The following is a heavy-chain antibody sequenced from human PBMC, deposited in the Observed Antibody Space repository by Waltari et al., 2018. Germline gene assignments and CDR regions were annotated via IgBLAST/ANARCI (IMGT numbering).Heavy chain of an antibody. CDR1: GGSISSGSYY. D-gene: IGHD3-16*01. Sequence: QVQLQESGPGLVKPSQTLSLTCTVSGGSISSGSYYWSWSRQPAGKGLEWIGRIYTSGSTNYNPSLKSRVTISVDTSKNQFSLKLSSVTAADTAVYYCARVSFLGGVLSFDPWGQGTLVTVSS. J-gene: IGHJ5*02. CDR3: ARVSFLGGVLSFDP. CDR2: IYTSGST. V-gene: IGHV4-61*02.